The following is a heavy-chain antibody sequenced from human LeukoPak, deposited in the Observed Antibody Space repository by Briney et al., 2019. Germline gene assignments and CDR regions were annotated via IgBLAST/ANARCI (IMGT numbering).Heavy chain of an antibody. CDR3: ARLIVGSYPDY. CDR2: INHSGST. D-gene: IGHD1-26*01. CDR1: GGSISSYY. J-gene: IGHJ4*02. V-gene: IGHV4-34*01. Sequence: SETLSLTCTVSGGSISSYYWSWIRQPPGKGLEWIGEINHSGSTNYNPSLKSRVTISVDTSKNQFSLKLSSVTAADTAVYYCARLIVGSYPDYWGQGTLVTVSS.